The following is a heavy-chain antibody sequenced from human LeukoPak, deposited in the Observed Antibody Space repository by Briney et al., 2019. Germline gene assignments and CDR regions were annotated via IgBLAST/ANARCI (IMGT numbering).Heavy chain of an antibody. J-gene: IGHJ4*02. Sequence: GGSLRLSCAASGFTFSSYAMHWVRQAPGKGLEWVAVISYDGSNKYYADSVKGRFTISRDNSKNTLYLQMNSLRAEDTAVYYCARDRYKVLDYWGQGILVTVSS. CDR3: ARDRYKVLDY. V-gene: IGHV3-30*01. CDR1: GFTFSSYA. D-gene: IGHD5-24*01. CDR2: ISYDGSNK.